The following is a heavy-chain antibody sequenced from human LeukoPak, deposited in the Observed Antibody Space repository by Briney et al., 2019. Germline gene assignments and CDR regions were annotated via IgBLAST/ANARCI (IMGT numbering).Heavy chain of an antibody. CDR3: ARGPYSSSWGVPFDY. CDR1: GYTFTNYG. CDR2: ISAYNGNT. D-gene: IGHD6-13*01. J-gene: IGHJ4*02. V-gene: IGHV1-18*01. Sequence: ASVKVSCKASGYTFTNYGISWVRQAPGQGLEWMGWISAYNGNTNYAQKLQGRVTMTTDTSTSTAYMELRSLRSDDTAVYYCARGPYSSSWGVPFDYWGQGTLVTVSS.